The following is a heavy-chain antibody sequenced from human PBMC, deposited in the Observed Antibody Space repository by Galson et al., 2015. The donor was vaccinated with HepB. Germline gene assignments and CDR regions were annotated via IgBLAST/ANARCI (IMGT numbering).Heavy chain of an antibody. V-gene: IGHV4-61*02. CDR1: GDSISSGNSY. CDR2: IYTSGST. D-gene: IGHD3-3*01. J-gene: IGHJ4*02. CDR3: ARNGHDFGSGYYTRFDY. Sequence: TLSLTCTVSGDSISSGNSYWSWIRQPAGKRLGWVGRIYTSGSTNYNPSLKSRVTMSLDTSKNQFSLKLSSVTAADTALYYCARNGHDFGSGYYTRFDYWGQGTLVTVSS.